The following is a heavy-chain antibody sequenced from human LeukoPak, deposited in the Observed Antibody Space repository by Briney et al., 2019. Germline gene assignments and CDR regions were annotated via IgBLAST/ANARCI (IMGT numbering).Heavy chain of an antibody. D-gene: IGHD4-17*01. J-gene: IGHJ5*02. CDR1: GGTFSSYA. Sequence: GASVKVSCKASGGTFSSYAISWVRQAPGQGLEWMGGIIPIFGTANYAQKFQGRVTITADESTSTAYMELSSLRSEDTAVYYCTRSYGDYVNWFDPWGQGTLVTVSS. CDR3: TRSYGDYVNWFDP. V-gene: IGHV1-69*01. CDR2: IIPIFGTA.